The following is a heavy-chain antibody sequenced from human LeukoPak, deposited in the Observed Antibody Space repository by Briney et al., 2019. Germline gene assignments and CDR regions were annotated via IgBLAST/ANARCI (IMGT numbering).Heavy chain of an antibody. J-gene: IGHJ5*02. D-gene: IGHD3-22*01. CDR2: IIPILGIA. V-gene: IGHV1-69*04. CDR1: GGTFSSYA. CDR3: ARAPRDYYDSSGYYHNWFDP. Sequence: ASVKVSCKASGGTFSSYAISWVRQAPGQGLEWMGRIIPILGIANYAQKFQARVTITADKSTSTAYMELSSLRSEDTAVYYCARAPRDYYDSSGYYHNWFDPWGQGTLVTVSS.